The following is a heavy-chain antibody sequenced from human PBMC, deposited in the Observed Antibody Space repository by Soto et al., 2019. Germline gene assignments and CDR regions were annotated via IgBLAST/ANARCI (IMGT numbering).Heavy chain of an antibody. CDR2: IWYDGSNK. D-gene: IGHD5-12*01. Sequence: QVQLVESGGGVVQPGRSLRLSCAASGFTFSNYGMHWVRQAPGKGLEWVAVIWYDGSNKYYADSVKCRFTISRDNSKNTLYLQMNSLRAEDTAVYYCAREGKDIVATVRPYYFDYWGQGTLVTVSS. CDR3: AREGKDIVATVRPYYFDY. CDR1: GFTFSNYG. V-gene: IGHV3-33*01. J-gene: IGHJ4*02.